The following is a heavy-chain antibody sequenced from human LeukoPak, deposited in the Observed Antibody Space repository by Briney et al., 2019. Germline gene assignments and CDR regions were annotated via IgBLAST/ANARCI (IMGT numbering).Heavy chain of an antibody. CDR1: GFTVSSNY. D-gene: IGHD1-26*01. V-gene: IGHV3-15*01. J-gene: IGHJ4*02. CDR3: TTVPNQWELLEAYYFDY. CDR2: IKSKTDGGTT. Sequence: PGGSLRLSCAASGFTVSSNYMSWVRQAPGKGLEWVGRIKSKTDGGTTDYAAPVEGRFTISRDDSKNTLYLQMNSLKTEDTAVYYCTTVPNQWELLEAYYFDYWGQGTLVTVSS.